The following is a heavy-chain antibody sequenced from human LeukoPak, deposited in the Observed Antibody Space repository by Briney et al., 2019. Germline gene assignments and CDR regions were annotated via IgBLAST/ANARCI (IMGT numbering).Heavy chain of an antibody. CDR2: MNPNSGNT. V-gene: IGHV1-8*01. D-gene: IGHD4-23*01. J-gene: IGHJ4*02. CDR1: GYTFTSYD. Sequence: ASVKVSCKASGYTFTSYDINWVRQATGQGLEWMGWMNPNSGNTGYAQKFQGRVTMTRDTSISTAYMELSRLRSDDTAVYYCARGRGNGGNSNLDYWGQGTLVTVSS. CDR3: ARGRGNGGNSNLDY.